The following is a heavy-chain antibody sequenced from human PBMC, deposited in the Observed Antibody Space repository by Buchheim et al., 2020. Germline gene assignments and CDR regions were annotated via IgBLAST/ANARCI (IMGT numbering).Heavy chain of an antibody. D-gene: IGHD3-16*02. Sequence: EVRLVESGGGLVQPGGSLRLSCAASGFTFSSYWMHWVRQAPGKGLMWVSRIRSDGSSTSYADSVKGRFTISRDNGKNTLFLQMNSLRAEDTAVYYCARKYRGGAVIVYYYMDVWGKGTT. CDR3: ARKYRGGAVIVYYYMDV. CDR1: GFTFSSYW. V-gene: IGHV3-74*01. J-gene: IGHJ6*03. CDR2: IRSDGSST.